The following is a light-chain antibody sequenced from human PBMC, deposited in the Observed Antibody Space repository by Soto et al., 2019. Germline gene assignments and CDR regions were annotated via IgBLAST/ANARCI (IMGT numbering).Light chain of an antibody. V-gene: IGKV3-11*01. Sequence: EILLTQSPATLSLSPGERATLSCRASQSVSSYLAWYQQKPGQAPRLLIYDASNRATGIPARFSGSGSGTDFTLTISSLEPEDFANYYCEQSYNIHTWTFGQGTKVDIK. CDR2: DAS. J-gene: IGKJ1*01. CDR3: EQSYNIHTWT. CDR1: QSVSSY.